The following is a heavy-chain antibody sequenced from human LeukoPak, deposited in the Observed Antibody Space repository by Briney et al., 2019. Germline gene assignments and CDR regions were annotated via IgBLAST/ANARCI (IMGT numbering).Heavy chain of an antibody. V-gene: IGHV4-39*01. D-gene: IGHD5-12*01. CDR1: GGSISSSSYY. CDR2: IYYSGST. Sequence: SETLSLTCTVSGGSISSSSYYWGWIRQPPGKGLEWIGSIYYSGSTYYNPSLKSRVTISVDTSKNQFSLKLSSVTAADTAVYYCARLGLRIVATPSGWFDPWGQGTLVTVSS. J-gene: IGHJ5*02. CDR3: ARLGLRIVATPSGWFDP.